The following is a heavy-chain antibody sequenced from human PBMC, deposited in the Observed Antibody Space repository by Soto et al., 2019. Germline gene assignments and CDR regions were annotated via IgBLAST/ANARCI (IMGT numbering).Heavy chain of an antibody. V-gene: IGHV1-2*04. CDR1: GYTFTGYY. Sequence: ASVKVSCKASGYTFTGYYMHWVRQAPGQGLEWMGWINPNSGGTNYAQKFQGWVTMTRDTSISTAYMEPSRLRSDDTAVYYCARDRDLYYYGSGSYYSGGMDVWGQGTTVTVSS. D-gene: IGHD3-10*01. J-gene: IGHJ6*02. CDR2: INPNSGGT. CDR3: ARDRDLYYYGSGSYYSGGMDV.